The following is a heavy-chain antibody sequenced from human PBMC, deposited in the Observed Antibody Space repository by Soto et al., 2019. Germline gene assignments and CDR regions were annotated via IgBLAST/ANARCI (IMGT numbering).Heavy chain of an antibody. Sequence: QVQLVQSGAEVKMPGASVKVSCKASGYTFTSYDINWVRQATGQGLEWMGWMNPNSGNTGYAQKFQGGVTMTRNTSISTAYMALSSLRSEDTAVYYCARDANYYYGSGRYYYYGMDVWGQGTTVTVSS. D-gene: IGHD3-10*01. J-gene: IGHJ6*02. CDR2: MNPNSGNT. CDR1: GYTFTSYD. CDR3: ARDANYYYGSGRYYYYGMDV. V-gene: IGHV1-8*01.